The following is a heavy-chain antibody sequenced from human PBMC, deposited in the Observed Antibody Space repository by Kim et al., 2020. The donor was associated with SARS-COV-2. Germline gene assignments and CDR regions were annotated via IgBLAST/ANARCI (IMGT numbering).Heavy chain of an antibody. Sequence: GGSLRLSFAASGFTFSDYYMSWIRQAPGKGLEWVSYISSSGSTIYYAGSVKGRCTISRDNAKNSLYLQMNSLRAEDTAVYYCARCEAEFVLVVYAISYFDYLGHGTLVTVSS. CDR2: ISSSGSTI. J-gene: IGHJ4*01. CDR3: ARCEAEFVLVVYAISYFDY. V-gene: IGHV3-11*01. CDR1: GFTFSDYY. D-gene: IGHD2-8*02.